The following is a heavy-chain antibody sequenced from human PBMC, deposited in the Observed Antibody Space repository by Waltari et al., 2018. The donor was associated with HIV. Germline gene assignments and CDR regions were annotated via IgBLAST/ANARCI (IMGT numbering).Heavy chain of an antibody. D-gene: IGHD6-13*01. CDR3: ARGYAAAAPYFGLDV. J-gene: IGHJ6*02. V-gene: IGHV4-34*01. CDR1: DGSFIGYY. Sequence: QVRLQEWGTGVLKPSETLSLSCAMYDGSFIGYYWTWIRQSPDRGLQWIGEINHAGATNYNPSLRSRLIFSIDTSKKQFYMKLTSVTVADTATYFCARGYAAAAPYFGLDVWGQGTTVTVSS. CDR2: INHAGAT.